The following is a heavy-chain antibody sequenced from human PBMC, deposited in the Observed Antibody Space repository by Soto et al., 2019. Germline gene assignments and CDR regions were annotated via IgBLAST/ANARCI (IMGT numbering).Heavy chain of an antibody. J-gene: IGHJ4*02. D-gene: IGHD4-17*01. CDR3: AKEIVEDGDYIFDY. CDR1: GFTCDDYA. CDR2: ISWNSGSI. V-gene: IGHV3-9*01. Sequence: EVQLVESGGGLVQPGRSLRLSCAASGFTCDDYAMHWVRHAAGKGLEWVSGISWNSGSIGYANSVKGRFTISRDNAKNSLYLQMNSLRAEDTALYYCAKEIVEDGDYIFDYWGQGTLVTVSS.